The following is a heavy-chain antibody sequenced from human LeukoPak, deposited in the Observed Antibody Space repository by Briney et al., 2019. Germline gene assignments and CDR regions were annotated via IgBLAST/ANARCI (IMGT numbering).Heavy chain of an antibody. Sequence: ASVKVSCKVSGYTLTELSMHWVRQAPGKGLEWMGGFDPEDGETIYAQKFQGRVTITADKSTSTAYMELSSLRSEDTAVYYCARDSSSTPGYFDYWGQGTLVTVSS. CDR2: FDPEDGET. D-gene: IGHD6-6*01. J-gene: IGHJ4*02. V-gene: IGHV1-24*01. CDR3: ARDSSSTPGYFDY. CDR1: GYTLTELS.